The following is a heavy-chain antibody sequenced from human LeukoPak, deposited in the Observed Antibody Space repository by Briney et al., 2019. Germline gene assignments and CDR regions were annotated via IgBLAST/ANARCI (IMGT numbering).Heavy chain of an antibody. V-gene: IGHV4-34*01. J-gene: IGHJ4*02. CDR2: INHSGST. CDR1: GGSFSGYY. D-gene: IGHD3-3*01. Sequence: SETLSHTCAVYGGSFSGYYWSWIRQPPGKGLEWIGEINHSGSTNYNPSLKSRVTISVDTSKNQFSLKLSSVTAADTAVYYCARGRILTGLRAKTIFGVVTHFDYWGQGTLVTVSS. CDR3: ARGRILTGLRAKTIFGVVTHFDY.